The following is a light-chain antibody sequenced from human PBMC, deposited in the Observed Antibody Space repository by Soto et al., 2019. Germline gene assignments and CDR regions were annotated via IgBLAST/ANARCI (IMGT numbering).Light chain of an antibody. J-gene: IGLJ1*01. CDR1: SSDVGGYNY. CDR3: SSYTTSNTRQIV. CDR2: DVS. V-gene: IGLV2-14*03. Sequence: QSALTQPASVSGSPGQSINISCTGTSSDVGGYNYVSWYQHHPGKAPKLIIYDVSNRPSGVANPFSGSKSGNTASLTLSGLQHEDEADYYCSSYTTSNTRQIVFGTGTKVTVL.